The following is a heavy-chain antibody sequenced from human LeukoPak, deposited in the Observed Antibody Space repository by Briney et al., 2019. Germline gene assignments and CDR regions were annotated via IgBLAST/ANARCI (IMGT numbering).Heavy chain of an antibody. CDR2: ISPNSGGT. CDR3: ARSADGNYGDLGY. D-gene: IGHD4-17*01. V-gene: IGHV1-2*04. Sequence: ASVKVSCKASGYTFTGYYMHWVRQAPGQGLEWMGRISPNSGGTNYAQKFQGWVTMTRDTSISTAYMELSRLRSDDTAVYYCARSADGNYGDLGYWGQGTLVTVSS. CDR1: GYTFTGYY. J-gene: IGHJ4*02.